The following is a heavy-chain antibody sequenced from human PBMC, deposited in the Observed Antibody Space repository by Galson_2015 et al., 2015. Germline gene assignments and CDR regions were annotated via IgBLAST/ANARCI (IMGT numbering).Heavy chain of an antibody. CDR3: ARDPYGDYYYYYGMDV. D-gene: IGHD3-10*01. CDR2: IKYDGSNK. Sequence: SLRLSCAASGFTFSSYGMHWVRQAPGKGLEWVTVIKYDGSNKYYADSVKGRFTISRDNSKNTLYLQMNSLRAEDTAVYYCARDPYGDYYYYYGMDVWGQGTTVTVSS. J-gene: IGHJ6*02. CDR1: GFTFSSYG. V-gene: IGHV3-30*03.